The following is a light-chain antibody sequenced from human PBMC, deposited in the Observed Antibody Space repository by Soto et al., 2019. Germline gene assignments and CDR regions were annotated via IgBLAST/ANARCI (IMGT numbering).Light chain of an antibody. Sequence: QSALTQPPSASGSPGQSVTISCTGTSSDVGAYNYLSWYQQHPGKAPKLMIYEVSKRPSGVPDRFSGSKSGNTASLTVSGLQAEDEADYYCSSYAASNNYVFGTGTKLTVL. V-gene: IGLV2-8*01. J-gene: IGLJ1*01. CDR2: EVS. CDR3: SSYAASNNYV. CDR1: SSDVGAYNY.